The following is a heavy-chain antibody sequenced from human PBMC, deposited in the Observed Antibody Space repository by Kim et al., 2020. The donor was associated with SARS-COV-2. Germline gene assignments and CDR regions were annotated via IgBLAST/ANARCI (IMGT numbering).Heavy chain of an antibody. Sequence: ASVKVSCKASGYTFTSYGISWVRQAPGQGLEGMGWISAYNGNTNYAQKLQGRVTMTTDTSTSTAYMELRSLRSDDTAVYYCAREHMITFGGVIVNYGMDVWGQGTTVTVSS. J-gene: IGHJ6*02. CDR2: ISAYNGNT. D-gene: IGHD3-16*02. CDR3: AREHMITFGGVIVNYGMDV. V-gene: IGHV1-18*01. CDR1: GYTFTSYG.